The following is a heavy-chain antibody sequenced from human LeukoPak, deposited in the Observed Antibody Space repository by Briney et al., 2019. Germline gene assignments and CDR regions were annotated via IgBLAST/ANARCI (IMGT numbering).Heavy chain of an antibody. CDR2: ITPGGAST. CDR3: AVMHGYYDGSGYWVQ. CDR1: GFTFSSYG. J-gene: IGHJ4*02. D-gene: IGHD3-22*01. V-gene: IGHV3-23*01. Sequence: GGSLRLSCAASGFTFSSYGMSWVRQAPGQGLEWVSFITPGGASTSFADSVKGRFTISRDNPRNTLYMQMNSLRDEDTALYYCAVMHGYYDGSGYWVQWGQGTLVTVSS.